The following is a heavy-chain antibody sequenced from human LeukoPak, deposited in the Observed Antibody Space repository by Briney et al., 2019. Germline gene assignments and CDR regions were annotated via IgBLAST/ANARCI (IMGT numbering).Heavy chain of an antibody. V-gene: IGHV3-21*01. CDR2: ISSSSSYI. Sequence: GGSLRLSCAASGFTFSSYSMNWVRQAPGKGLEWVSSISSSSSYIYYADSVKGRFTISRDNAKNSLYLQMNSLRAEDTAVYYCAKDGGITIFGVVIPGEYFQHWGQGTLVTVSS. D-gene: IGHD3-3*01. J-gene: IGHJ1*01. CDR1: GFTFSSYS. CDR3: AKDGGITIFGVVIPGEYFQH.